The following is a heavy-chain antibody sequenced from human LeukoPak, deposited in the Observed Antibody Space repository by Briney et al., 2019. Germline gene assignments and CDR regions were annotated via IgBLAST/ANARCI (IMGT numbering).Heavy chain of an antibody. CDR2: IYRDGGT. D-gene: IGHD1-26*01. J-gene: IGHJ4*02. Sequence: GGSLRLSCAASGFTVSSNYMSWVRQAPGKGLEWVSVIYRDGGTDYTDSVKGRFTTSRDNSKNTLYLQMNGLRAEDTAVYYCGSGAPYAWELLAYWGQGTLVTVSS. CDR3: GSGAPYAWELLAY. V-gene: IGHV3-66*01. CDR1: GFTVSSNY.